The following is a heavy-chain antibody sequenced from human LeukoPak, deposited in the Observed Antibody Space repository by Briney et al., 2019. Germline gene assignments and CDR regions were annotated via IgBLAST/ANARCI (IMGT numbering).Heavy chain of an antibody. J-gene: IGHJ4*02. V-gene: IGHV4-30-2*01. CDR2: IYHSGST. Sequence: SQTLSLTCAVSGGSTSSGGYSWSWIRQPPGKGLEWIGYIYHSGSTYYNPSLKSRVTISVDRSKNQFSLKLSSVTAADTAMYYCARNPYGSGIDSWGQGTLVTVSS. CDR3: ARNPYGSGIDS. CDR1: GGSTSSGGYS. D-gene: IGHD3-10*01.